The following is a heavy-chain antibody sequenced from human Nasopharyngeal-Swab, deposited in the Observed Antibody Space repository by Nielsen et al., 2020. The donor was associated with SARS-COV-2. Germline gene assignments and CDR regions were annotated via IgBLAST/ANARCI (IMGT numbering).Heavy chain of an antibody. CDR2: INSDGSST. CDR1: GFTFSSYW. CDR3: AKDGQQLAFDY. D-gene: IGHD6-13*01. V-gene: IGHV3-74*01. Sequence: ETLSLTCAASGFTFSSYWMHWVRQAPGKGLVWVSRINSDGSSTSYADSVKGRFTISRDNAKNTLYLQMNSLRAEDMAVYYCAKDGQQLAFDYWGQGTLVTVSS. J-gene: IGHJ4*02.